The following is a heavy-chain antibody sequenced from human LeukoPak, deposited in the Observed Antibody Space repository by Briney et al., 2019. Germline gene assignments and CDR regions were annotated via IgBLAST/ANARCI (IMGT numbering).Heavy chain of an antibody. CDR3: AIAAGWEQAY. V-gene: IGHV3-7*01. Sequence: PGGSLRLSCAASGFTFSSYWLSWVRPAPGKGLEWVANIKEDGSARHYVDSVKGRFTISRDNAKKSLYLQMSSLRAEDTAVYYCAIAAGWEQAYWGQGTLVTVSS. CDR2: IKEDGSAR. D-gene: IGHD1-26*01. CDR1: GFTFSSYW. J-gene: IGHJ4*02.